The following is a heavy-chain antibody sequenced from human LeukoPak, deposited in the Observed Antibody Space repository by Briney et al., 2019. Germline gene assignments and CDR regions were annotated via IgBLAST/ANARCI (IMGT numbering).Heavy chain of an antibody. V-gene: IGHV4-59*01. J-gene: IGHJ4*02. CDR1: GGSISSYY. Sequence: SETLSLTCTVSGGSISSYYWSWFRQPPGKGLEFIGYISDSGITNYNPSLQSRLIMSLDTSKNQLSLKLTSVTAANTAVYYCARIFNDWGQGTLVTVSS. CDR2: ISDSGIT. CDR3: ARIFND.